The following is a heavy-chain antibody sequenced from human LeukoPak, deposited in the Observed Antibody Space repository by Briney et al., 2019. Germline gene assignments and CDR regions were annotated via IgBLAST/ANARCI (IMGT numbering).Heavy chain of an antibody. CDR1: GFTFSSYE. V-gene: IGHV3-48*03. J-gene: IGHJ4*02. D-gene: IGHD3-10*01. CDR3: ARDFPDPISSMVRGVTYFDY. CDR2: ISSSGSTI. Sequence: GGSLRLSCAASGFTFSSYEMNWVRQAPGKGLEWVSYISSSGSTIYYVDCVKGRFTISRDNAKNSLYLQMNSLRAEDTAVYYCARDFPDPISSMVRGVTYFDYWGQGTLVTVSS.